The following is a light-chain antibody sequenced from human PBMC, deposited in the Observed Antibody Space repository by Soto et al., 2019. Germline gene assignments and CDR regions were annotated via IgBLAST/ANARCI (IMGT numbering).Light chain of an antibody. V-gene: IGLV1-40*01. Sequence: QTVVTQPPSVSGAPGQRVTIPCTGSSSNLGAGYDVQWYQHLPGTAPKLLIYATSSRPSGVPDRFSGSKSGTSASLAITGPQAEDEGDYYCQSYDNSLSAVVFGGGTKLTVL. CDR1: SSNLGAGYD. CDR2: ATS. CDR3: QSYDNSLSAVV. J-gene: IGLJ2*01.